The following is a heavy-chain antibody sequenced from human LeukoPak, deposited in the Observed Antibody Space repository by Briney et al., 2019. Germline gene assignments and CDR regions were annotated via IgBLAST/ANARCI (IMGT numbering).Heavy chain of an antibody. CDR2: MYHSGTT. D-gene: IGHD3-22*01. CDR1: GGSISSYY. V-gene: IGHV4-38-2*02. Sequence: PSETLSLTCTVSGGSISSYYWSWIRQPPGKGLEWIGSMYHSGTTYYNASLKSRVTISVDTSKKQFSLKLNSVTAADTAVYYCARANYYDSSGYSRGAFDIWGQGTMVTVSS. CDR3: ARANYYDSSGYSRGAFDI. J-gene: IGHJ3*02.